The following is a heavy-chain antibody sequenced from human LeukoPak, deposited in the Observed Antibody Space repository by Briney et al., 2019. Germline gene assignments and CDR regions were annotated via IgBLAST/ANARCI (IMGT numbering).Heavy chain of an antibody. CDR2: ISWNSGSI. J-gene: IGHJ5*02. CDR1: GFTFDDYA. Sequence: GRSLRLSCAASGFTFDDYAMHWVRQAPGKGLEWVSGISWNSGSIGYADSVKGRFTISRDNSKNTLYLQMNSLRAEDTAVYYCASFSIAAAGTWGQGTLVTVSS. D-gene: IGHD6-13*01. CDR3: ASFSIAAAGT. V-gene: IGHV3-9*01.